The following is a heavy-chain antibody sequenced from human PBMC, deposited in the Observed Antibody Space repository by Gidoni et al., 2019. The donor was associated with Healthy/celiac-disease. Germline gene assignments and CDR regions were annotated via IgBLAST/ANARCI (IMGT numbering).Heavy chain of an antibody. Sequence: QVQLQQWGAGLLKPSETLSLTCAVYGGSFSGYYWSWIRQPPGKGLEWIGEINHSGSTNYNPSLKSRVTISVDTSKNQFSLKLSSVTAADTAVYYCARRYCSGGSCYLDYWGQGTLVTVSS. D-gene: IGHD2-15*01. V-gene: IGHV4-34*01. CDR1: GGSFSGYY. CDR3: ARRYCSGGSCYLDY. J-gene: IGHJ4*02. CDR2: INHSGST.